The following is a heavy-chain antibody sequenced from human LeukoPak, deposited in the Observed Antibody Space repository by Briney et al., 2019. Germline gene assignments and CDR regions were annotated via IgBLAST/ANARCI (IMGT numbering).Heavy chain of an antibody. J-gene: IGHJ4*02. Sequence: GGSLRLSCAASGFTFISYAMTWVRQAPGRGLEWVSAISAGGGTILYADSVKGRFTISRDNSKDTLYLQMNSLRAEDTAVYYCANLGNWNDVRDYWGQGTLVTVSS. CDR3: ANLGNWNDVRDY. CDR1: GFTFISYA. D-gene: IGHD1-20*01. CDR2: ISAGGGTI. V-gene: IGHV3-23*01.